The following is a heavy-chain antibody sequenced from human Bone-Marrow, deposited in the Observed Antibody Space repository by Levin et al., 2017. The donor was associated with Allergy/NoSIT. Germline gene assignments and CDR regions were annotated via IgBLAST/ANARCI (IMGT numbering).Heavy chain of an antibody. V-gene: IGHV3-30*03. CDR2: VSFDGTHE. CDR1: GFTFRTYG. D-gene: IGHD4-17*01. J-gene: IGHJ1*01. CDR3: ARDFSDFGDHGLLEH. Sequence: GGSLRLSCTASGFTFRTYGMHWVRQAPGKGLEWVALVSFDGTHEFYADSVKGRFTISRDNSKNTLSFQMNSLRAEDTALYYCARDFSDFGDHGLLEHWGQGTLVTVSS.